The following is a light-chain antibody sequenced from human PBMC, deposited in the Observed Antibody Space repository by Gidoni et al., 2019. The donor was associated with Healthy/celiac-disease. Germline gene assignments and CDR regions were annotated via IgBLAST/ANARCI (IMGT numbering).Light chain of an antibody. CDR1: QDISDY. Sequence: DIQMTQSPSSLSASVGDRVTITCQASQDISDYLNWYQQKPGKAPKLLIYDASNLKTGVPSRFNGSGSGTDFTFTISSLQPEDIATYYRQQYDNLPWTFGHGTKVEIK. J-gene: IGKJ1*01. CDR3: QQYDNLPWT. CDR2: DAS. V-gene: IGKV1-33*01.